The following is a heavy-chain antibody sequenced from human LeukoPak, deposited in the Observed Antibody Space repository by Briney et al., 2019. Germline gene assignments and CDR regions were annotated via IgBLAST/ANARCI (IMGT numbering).Heavy chain of an antibody. CDR1: GFTFSSYN. D-gene: IGHD4-17*01. CDR3: ARDGGDTVTSPFDY. Sequence: GGSLRLSCAASGFTFSSYNMNWVRQAPGKGLEWVAYISMSSISIYYEESVKGRFAISRDNAKNSLYLQMNSLRDEDTAVYYCARDGGDTVTSPFDYWGQGTLVTVSS. V-gene: IGHV3-48*02. J-gene: IGHJ4*02. CDR2: ISMSSISI.